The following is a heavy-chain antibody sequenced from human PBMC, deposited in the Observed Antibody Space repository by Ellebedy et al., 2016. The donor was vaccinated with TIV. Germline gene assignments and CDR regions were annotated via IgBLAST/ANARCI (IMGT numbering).Heavy chain of an antibody. Sequence: AASVKVSCKASGYTFTSYGISWVRQAPGQGLEWMGWISAYNGNTKYAQNLQGRVTMTTDTSTSTAYMELRSLGSDDTAVYYCARASGRAVTAKNDYWGQGTLVTVSS. J-gene: IGHJ4*02. CDR3: ARASGRAVTAKNDY. CDR1: GYTFTSYG. V-gene: IGHV1-18*04. CDR2: ISAYNGNT. D-gene: IGHD4-17*01.